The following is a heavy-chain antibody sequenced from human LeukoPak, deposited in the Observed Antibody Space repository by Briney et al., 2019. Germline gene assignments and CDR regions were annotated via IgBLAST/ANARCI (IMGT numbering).Heavy chain of an antibody. CDR1: GGSISSSNW. D-gene: IGHD3-10*01. V-gene: IGHV4-4*02. Sequence: SETLSLTCAVSGGSISSSNWWSWVRQPPGKGLEWIGEIYHSGSTNYNPSLKSRVTISVDTSKNQFSLKLSSVTAADTAVYYCATSGTYGSGSTYFDYWGQGTLVTVSS. CDR2: IYHSGST. CDR3: ATSGTYGSGSTYFDY. J-gene: IGHJ4*02.